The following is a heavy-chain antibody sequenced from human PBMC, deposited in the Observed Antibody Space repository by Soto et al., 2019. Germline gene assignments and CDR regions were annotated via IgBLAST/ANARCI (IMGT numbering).Heavy chain of an antibody. V-gene: IGHV1-3*05. D-gene: IGHD2-8*02. CDR1: GYTFTSYA. J-gene: IGHJ4*02. CDR2: INAGNGNT. CDR3: ARGDWWLFDY. Sequence: QVQLVQSGAEEKKPGASVKVSCKASGYTFTSYAIHWVRQAPGQRLEWLGWINAGNGNTKYSQKFQGRVTITRDTSASTAYMELSSLKSEDTAVYYCARGDWWLFDYWGQGTLVTVSS.